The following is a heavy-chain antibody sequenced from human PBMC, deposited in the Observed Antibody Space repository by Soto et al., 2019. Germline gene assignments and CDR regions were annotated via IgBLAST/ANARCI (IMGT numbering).Heavy chain of an antibody. CDR3: ARDVVVVPAELQLDP. Sequence: ASVKVSCKASGYTFTSYYMHWVRQAPGQGLEWMGIINPSGGSTSYAQKFQGRVTMTRDTSTSTVYMELSSLRSEDTAVYYCARDVVVVPAELQLDPWGQGTLVTVSS. CDR2: INPSGGST. D-gene: IGHD2-2*01. J-gene: IGHJ5*02. V-gene: IGHV1-46*03. CDR1: GYTFTSYY.